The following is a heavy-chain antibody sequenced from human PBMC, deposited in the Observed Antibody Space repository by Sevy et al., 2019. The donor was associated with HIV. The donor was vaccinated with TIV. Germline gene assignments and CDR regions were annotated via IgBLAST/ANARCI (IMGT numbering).Heavy chain of an antibody. V-gene: IGHV4-59*02. CDR1: GGPVSGHF. D-gene: IGHD3-22*01. CDR3: ASGAATVYYDTSGFSPSLDV. J-gene: IGHJ4*02. CDR2: IYDSGST. Sequence: SETLSLTCTVSGGPVSGHFWSWIRQPPGKGLEWIAYIYDSGSTNYNASLRSRVTISIDTSNNQFSLKVTSVTAADTAVYYCASGAATVYYDTSGFSPSLDVWGQGTLVSVSS.